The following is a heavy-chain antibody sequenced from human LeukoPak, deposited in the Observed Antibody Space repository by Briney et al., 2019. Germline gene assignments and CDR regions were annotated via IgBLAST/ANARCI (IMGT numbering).Heavy chain of an antibody. V-gene: IGHV4-59*01. J-gene: IGHJ3*02. CDR2: IYYSGST. CDR1: GFTFSSYE. D-gene: IGHD3-22*01. Sequence: GSLRLSCAASGFTFSSYEMNWVRQAPGKGLEWIGYIYYSGSTNYNPSLKSRVTISVDTSKNQFSLKLSSVTAADTAVYYCARTGGYYYAYAFDIWGQGTMVTVSS. CDR3: ARTGGYYYAYAFDI.